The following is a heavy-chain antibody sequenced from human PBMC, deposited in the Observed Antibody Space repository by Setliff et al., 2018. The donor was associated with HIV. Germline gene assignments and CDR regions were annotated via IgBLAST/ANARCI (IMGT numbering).Heavy chain of an antibody. V-gene: IGHV4-30-4*08. CDR2: IYYSGSI. Sequence: SETLSLTCTVSGGSVSSGDYYWSWIRQPPGKGLEWIGYIYYSGSIYYNPSRKSRVTISIDTSKNQFSLKLSSLTAADTAVYYCARAPLSRLRSYYSYYGMDVWGQGTTVTVSS. CDR3: ARAPLSRLRSYYSYYGMDV. CDR1: GGSVSSGDYY. D-gene: IGHD4-17*01. J-gene: IGHJ6*02.